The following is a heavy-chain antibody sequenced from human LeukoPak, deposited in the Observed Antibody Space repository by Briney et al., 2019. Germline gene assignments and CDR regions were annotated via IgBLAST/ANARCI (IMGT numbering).Heavy chain of an antibody. J-gene: IGHJ4*02. Sequence: GEPLKISCLHSGDTFTNYWIAWVRQLPGKGLEWMGIIYLGDSETRYSPSFQGQVTMSVDKSTSTAYLQWASLKASDTAIYFCARLSTRLLDHWGQGTRVTVSS. CDR1: GDTFTNYW. CDR2: IYLGDSET. D-gene: IGHD3-3*01. V-gene: IGHV5-51*01. CDR3: ARLSTRLLDH.